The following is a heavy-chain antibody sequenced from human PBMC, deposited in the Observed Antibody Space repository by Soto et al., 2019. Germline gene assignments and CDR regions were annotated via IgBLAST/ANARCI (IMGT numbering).Heavy chain of an antibody. Sequence: QLQLQESGPGLVKPSETLSLTCTVSGGSISSSSYYWGWIRQPPGKGLEWIGNIYYSGNTYYNPSLTRRVPISVDTSKNQFSLKLSSVTAADTAVYYGARRGRDDQPFDYWGQGTLVTVSS. CDR3: ARRGRDDQPFDY. V-gene: IGHV4-39*01. J-gene: IGHJ4*02. CDR1: GGSISSSSYY. D-gene: IGHD1-26*01. CDR2: IYYSGNT.